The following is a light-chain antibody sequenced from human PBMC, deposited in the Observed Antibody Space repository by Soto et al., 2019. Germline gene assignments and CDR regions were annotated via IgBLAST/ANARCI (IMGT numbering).Light chain of an antibody. CDR1: QGVSPY. V-gene: IGKV3-11*01. CDR2: DAS. CDR3: QQRSNWPPLT. J-gene: IGKJ4*01. Sequence: EIVLTQSPATLSLSPGERATLSCRASQGVSPYLAWYQQKPGLAPRLLIYDASNRAVGIPARFSGSGSGTDFTLTISSLEPEDFAVYYCQQRSNWPPLTFGGGTKVEIK.